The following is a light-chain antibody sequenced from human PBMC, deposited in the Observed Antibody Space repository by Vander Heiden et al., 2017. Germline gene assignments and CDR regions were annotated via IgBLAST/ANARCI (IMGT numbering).Light chain of an antibody. CDR1: QSISSY. V-gene: IGKV1-39*01. J-gene: IGKJ4*01. CDR2: AAS. Sequence: DIQMTQSPSSLSASVGDRVTITCRASQSISSYLNWYQQKPGKAPELLIYAASSLQSGVPSRFSGSGSGTDFTLTISSLQPEDFATYYCQQSYSTFRTFGGGTKVEIK. CDR3: QQSYSTFRT.